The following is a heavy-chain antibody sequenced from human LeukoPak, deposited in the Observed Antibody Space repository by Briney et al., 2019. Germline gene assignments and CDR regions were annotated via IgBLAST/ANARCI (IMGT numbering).Heavy chain of an antibody. J-gene: IGHJ4*02. CDR3: ARGTAGCSSTSCYSGWLVDY. CDR1: GYTFTGYY. V-gene: IGHV1-2*02. Sequence: ASVKVSCKASGYTFTGYYIHWVRQAPGQGLEWMGWINPNSGGTNYAQKFQGRVTMTRDTSISTAYMELSRLRSDDTAVYYCARGTAGCSSTSCYSGWLVDYWGQGTLVTVSS. CDR2: INPNSGGT. D-gene: IGHD2-2*02.